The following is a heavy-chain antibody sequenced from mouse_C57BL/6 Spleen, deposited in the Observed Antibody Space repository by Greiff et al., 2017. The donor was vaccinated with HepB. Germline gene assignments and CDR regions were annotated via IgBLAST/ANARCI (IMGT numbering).Heavy chain of an antibody. Sequence: QVQLQQPGAELVRPGSSVKLSCKASGYTFTSYWMDWVKQRPGQGLEWIGNIYPSDSETHYNQKFKDKATLTVDKSSSTAYMQLSSLTSEDSAVYYCARREGGGPYYYGSSDFDYWGQGTTLTVSS. J-gene: IGHJ2*01. CDR2: IYPSDSET. CDR1: GYTFTSYW. CDR3: ARREGGGPYYYGSSDFDY. V-gene: IGHV1-61*01. D-gene: IGHD1-1*01.